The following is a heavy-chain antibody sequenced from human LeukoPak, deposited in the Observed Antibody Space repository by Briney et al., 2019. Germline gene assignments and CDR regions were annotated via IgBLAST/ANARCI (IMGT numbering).Heavy chain of an antibody. CDR2: IYYSGSN. V-gene: IGHV4-31*03. CDR1: GGSISSGDYY. J-gene: IGHJ6*02. Sequence: PSETLSLTCTVSGGSISSGDYYWSWIRQHPGKGLEWIGYIYYSGSNYYSPSLKSRVTISVDTSKNQFSLKLSSVTAADTAVYYCARAGNGGDYNYGMDVWGQGTTVTVSS. CDR3: ARAGNGGDYNYGMDV. D-gene: IGHD2-8*01.